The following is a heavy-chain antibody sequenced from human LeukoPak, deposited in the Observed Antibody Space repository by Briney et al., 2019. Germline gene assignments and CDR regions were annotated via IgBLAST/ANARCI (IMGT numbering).Heavy chain of an antibody. D-gene: IGHD6-13*01. CDR3: ARPVRSSSWSKRGNWFDP. J-gene: IGHJ5*02. Sequence: SETLFLTCVVYGGSFSGYYWSWIRQSPGKGLEWIGEINHRGSTNYNPSLKSRVTISVDTSKNQFSLKLSSVTAADTAVYYCARPVRSSSWSKRGNWFDPWGQGTLVTVSS. CDR2: INHRGST. V-gene: IGHV4-34*01. CDR1: GGSFSGYY.